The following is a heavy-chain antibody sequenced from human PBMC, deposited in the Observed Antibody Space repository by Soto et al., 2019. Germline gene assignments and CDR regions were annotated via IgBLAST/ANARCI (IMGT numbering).Heavy chain of an antibody. D-gene: IGHD6-6*01. CDR2: MNPNSGNT. CDR1: GYTLTSYD. Sequence: AXVKVYWKASGYTLTSYDINWVRQATGQGLEWMGWMNPNSGNTGYAQKFQGRVTMTRNTSISTAYMELSSLRSEDTAVYYCARDIASSSGYWGQGTLVTVYS. V-gene: IGHV1-8*01. CDR3: ARDIASSSGY. J-gene: IGHJ4*02.